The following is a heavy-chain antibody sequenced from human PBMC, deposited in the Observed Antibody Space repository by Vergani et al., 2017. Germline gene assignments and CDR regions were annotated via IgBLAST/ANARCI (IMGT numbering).Heavy chain of an antibody. CDR2: ISSSSSTI. D-gene: IGHD4-17*01. Sequence: EVQLVESGGGLVQPGGSLRLSCAASGFTFSSYSMNWVRQAPGKGLEWVSYISSSSSTIYYADSVKGRFTISRDNAKNSLYLQMNSLRAEYTAVYYCAREGSTVYYYYYGMDVWGQGTTVTVSS. CDR3: AREGSTVYYYYYGMDV. V-gene: IGHV3-48*01. J-gene: IGHJ6*02. CDR1: GFTFSSYS.